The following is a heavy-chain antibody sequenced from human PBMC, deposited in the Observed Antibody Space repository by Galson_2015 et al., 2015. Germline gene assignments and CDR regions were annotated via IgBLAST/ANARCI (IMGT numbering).Heavy chain of an antibody. J-gene: IGHJ4*02. CDR2: ISPSGSTI. D-gene: IGHD3-22*01. CDR1: GFTFGTYD. Sequence: SLRLSCAASGFTFGTYDMNWVRRAPGKGLEWISYISPSGSTIYYADSVKGRFTISRDNAKNSLYLQMNSLRAEDTAVYYCARALFLYHYDSSGYYNHLDYWGQGALVTVSS. CDR3: ARALFLYHYDSSGYYNHLDY. V-gene: IGHV3-48*03.